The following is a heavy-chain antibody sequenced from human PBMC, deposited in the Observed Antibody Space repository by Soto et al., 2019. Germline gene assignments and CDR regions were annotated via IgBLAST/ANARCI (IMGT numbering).Heavy chain of an antibody. CDR1: GGSISSGDYY. J-gene: IGHJ4*02. D-gene: IGHD2-8*02. CDR3: ARRGPGGYCTGGQCPPFDH. V-gene: IGHV4-30-4*01. Sequence: PSQTLSLTYTVSGGSISSGDYYWSWIRQPPGKGLEWIGYIYYSGSTYYNPSLKSRVTISVDTSKNQFSLKLSSVTAADTAVYYCARRGPGGYCTGGQCPPFDHWGQGILVTVSS. CDR2: IYYSGST.